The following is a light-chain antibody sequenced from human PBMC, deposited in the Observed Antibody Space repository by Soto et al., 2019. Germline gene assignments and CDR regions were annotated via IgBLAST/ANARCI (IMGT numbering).Light chain of an antibody. CDR1: QSVSSY. V-gene: IGKV3-11*01. J-gene: IGKJ4*01. CDR2: DAS. CDR3: QQRSSWPLT. Sequence: ENVLTQSPATLSLSPGERATLSCRASQSVSSYLAWYQQKPGQAPRLLMYDASDRATGIPARFSGSGSGTDFTLTISSLEPEDFAVYYCQQRSSWPLTFGGGTKVEIK.